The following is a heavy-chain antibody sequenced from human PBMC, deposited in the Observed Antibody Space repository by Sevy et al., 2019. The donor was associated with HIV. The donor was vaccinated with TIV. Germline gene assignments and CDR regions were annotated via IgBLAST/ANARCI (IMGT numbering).Heavy chain of an antibody. V-gene: IGHV3-21*06. J-gene: IGHJ6*02. CDR2: ITSTSDYI. CDR3: ARGPPTFYGMDV. Sequence: GGSLRLSCAASGFTFSSYNMNWVRQAPGKGLEWVSSITSTSDYIYYADSLKGRCTISRDNAKTLLYLQMNSLRAEDTAVYYCARGPPTFYGMDVWGQGTTVTVSS. CDR1: GFTFSSYN.